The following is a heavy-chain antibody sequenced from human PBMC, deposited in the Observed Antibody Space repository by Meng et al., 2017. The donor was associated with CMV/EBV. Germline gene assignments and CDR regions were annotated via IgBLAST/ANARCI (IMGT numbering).Heavy chain of an antibody. CDR1: GFTFSSYS. D-gene: IGHD2-2*01. Sequence: GESLKISCAASGFTFSSYSMNWVRQAPGKGLEWVSYISSSSSTIYYADSVKGRFTISRDNAKNPLYLQMNSLRAEDTAVYYCARDRYCSSTSCYEYYYYYGMDVWGQGTTVTVSS. CDR3: ARDRYCSSTSCYEYYYYYGMDV. V-gene: IGHV3-48*04. J-gene: IGHJ6*02. CDR2: ISSSSSTI.